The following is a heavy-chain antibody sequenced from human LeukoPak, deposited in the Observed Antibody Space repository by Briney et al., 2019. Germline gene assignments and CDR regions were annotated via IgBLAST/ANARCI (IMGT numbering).Heavy chain of an antibody. CDR2: FWGSGGST. CDR3: AKSSRYGTGWYGRIDY. Sequence: GGSLSLPCGASGFPFRRYAMRGVPQAPGKGGEGVSAFWGSGGSTYYADSVKGRFTISRDNSKNTLYLQMNSLRADDTAVYYCAKSSRYGTGWYGRIDYWGQGMPVTVSS. CDR1: GFPFRRYA. V-gene: IGHV3-23*01. J-gene: IGHJ4*02. D-gene: IGHD6-19*01.